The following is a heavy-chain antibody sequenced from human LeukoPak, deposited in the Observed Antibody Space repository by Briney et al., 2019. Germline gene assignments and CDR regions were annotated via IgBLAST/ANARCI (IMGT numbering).Heavy chain of an antibody. Sequence: SQTLSLTCAISGDSVSINSAAWNWIRQSPSRGLEWLGRTYYRSKWYNEYAVSVKSLITINPHTSRNQFYLQLNSVTPEDTALYYCARAQAYSGRIFDFWGQGTLVTVSS. CDR2: TYYRSKWYN. CDR3: ARAQAYSGRIFDF. D-gene: IGHD1-26*01. V-gene: IGHV6-1*01. CDR1: GDSVSINSAA. J-gene: IGHJ4*02.